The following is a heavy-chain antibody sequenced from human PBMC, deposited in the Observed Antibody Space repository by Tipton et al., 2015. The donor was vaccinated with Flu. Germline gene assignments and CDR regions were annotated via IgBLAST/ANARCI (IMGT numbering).Heavy chain of an antibody. J-gene: IGHJ5*01. CDR2: FFHSGST. CDR3: ARRTFSNYVSEPKNWFDF. V-gene: IGHV4-38-2*02. Sequence: TLSLTCSVSGYSIRSGYYWGWIRQPPGKGLEWIGNFFHSGSTYYNPSLRSRVTMSVARSNDQFSLRLTSVTAADTAVYFCARRTFSNYVSEPKNWFDFWGQGTLVTVSS. D-gene: IGHD4-11*01. CDR1: GYSIRSGYY.